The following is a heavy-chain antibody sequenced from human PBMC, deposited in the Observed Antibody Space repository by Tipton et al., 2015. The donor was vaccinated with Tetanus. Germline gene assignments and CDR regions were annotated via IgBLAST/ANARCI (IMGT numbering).Heavy chain of an antibody. CDR3: ARGWGSSWYYFDN. J-gene: IGHJ4*02. V-gene: IGHV4-59*01. Sequence: LRLSCAASGFTFISYSMTWIRQPPGKGLEWIGYIFDTGSTNYNPSLKSRVTMSVDTSKNQFSLHLTSVTAADTAVYYCARGWGSSWYYFDNWGQGTLVTVPS. CDR2: IFDTGST. D-gene: IGHD6-13*01. CDR1: GFTFISYS.